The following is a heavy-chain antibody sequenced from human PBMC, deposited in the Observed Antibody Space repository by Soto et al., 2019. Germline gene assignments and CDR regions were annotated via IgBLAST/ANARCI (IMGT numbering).Heavy chain of an antibody. Sequence: SETLSLTCTVSGGSLSGYYWSWIRQPPGKGLEWIGEINHSGSTNYNPSLKSRVTISVDTSKNQFSLKLSSVTAADTAVYYCARSMVRGAYYYSPYMDVWGKGTTVTVSS. CDR2: INHSGST. J-gene: IGHJ6*03. V-gene: IGHV4-34*01. D-gene: IGHD3-10*01. CDR3: ARSMVRGAYYYSPYMDV. CDR1: GGSLSGYY.